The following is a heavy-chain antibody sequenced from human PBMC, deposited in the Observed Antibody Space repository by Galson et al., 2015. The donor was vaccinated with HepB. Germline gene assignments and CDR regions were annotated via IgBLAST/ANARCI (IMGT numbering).Heavy chain of an antibody. Sequence: ETLSLTCAGSGGSISSGGYYWSWIRQPPGKGLEWIGEINHSGSTNYNPSLKRRVPISVDTPKNQFPRKLSSVTAADTAVYYCARRYSSSWYNWFDPWGQGTLVTVSS. V-gene: IGHV4-34*01. J-gene: IGHJ5*02. CDR2: INHSGST. CDR3: ARRYSSSWYNWFDP. CDR1: GGSISSGGYY. D-gene: IGHD6-13*01.